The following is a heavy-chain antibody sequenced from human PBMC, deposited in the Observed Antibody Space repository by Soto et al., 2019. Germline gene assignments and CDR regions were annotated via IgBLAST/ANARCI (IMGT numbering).Heavy chain of an antibody. J-gene: IGHJ4*02. CDR1: GYTLTELS. CDR2: FDPEDGET. CDR3: ARGSDDFWSGLHY. V-gene: IGHV1-24*01. D-gene: IGHD3-3*01. Sequence: ASVKVSCKVSGYTLTELSMHWVRQAPGKGLEWMGGFDPEDGETIYAQKFQGWVTMTRDTSISTAYMELSRLRSDDTAVYYCARGSDDFWSGLHYWGQGTLVTVSS.